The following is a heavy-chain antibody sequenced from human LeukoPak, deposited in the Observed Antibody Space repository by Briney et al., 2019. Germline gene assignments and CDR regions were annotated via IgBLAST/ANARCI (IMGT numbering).Heavy chain of an antibody. Sequence: GGSLRLSCTASGFTFSTYAMSWVRQAPGKGLEWVSGVSGSGGSTYYADSVKGRFTISRDNSKNTVFLQMNSLRAEDTAVYYCARGGSYLSAFDIWGQGTMVTVSS. D-gene: IGHD1-26*01. CDR3: ARGGSYLSAFDI. V-gene: IGHV3-23*01. J-gene: IGHJ3*02. CDR2: VSGSGGST. CDR1: GFTFSTYA.